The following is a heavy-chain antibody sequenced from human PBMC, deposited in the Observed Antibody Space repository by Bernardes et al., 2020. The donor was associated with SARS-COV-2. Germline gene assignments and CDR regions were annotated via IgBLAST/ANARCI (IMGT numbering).Heavy chain of an antibody. CDR2: VYYRGST. Sequence: SEPLSLTCTVSGGSISGYYWNWIRQPPGKGLEWIGYVYYRGSTNYNPSLKSRVTISVDTSKNQFSLRLSSVTAADTAVYYCARVAYYGSGSYYRLLSVAHWGQGIMVTV. D-gene: IGHD3-10*01. CDR3: ARVAYYGSGSYYRLLSVAH. CDR1: GGSISGYY. J-gene: IGHJ4*02. V-gene: IGHV4-59*01.